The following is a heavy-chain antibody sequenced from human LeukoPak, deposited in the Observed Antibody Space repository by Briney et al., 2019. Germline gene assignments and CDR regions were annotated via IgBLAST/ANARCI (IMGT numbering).Heavy chain of an antibody. CDR2: IWYDGSNK. CDR1: GFTFSSYG. D-gene: IGHD5-24*01. J-gene: IGHJ4*02. Sequence: PGGSLRLSCAASGFTFSSYGMHWVRQAPGKGLEWVAVIWYDGSNKYYADSVKGRFTISRDNAKNSLYLQMNSLRAEDTALYYCAKAVEMATIFARLYFDYWGQGTLVTVSS. V-gene: IGHV3-33*03. CDR3: AKAVEMATIFARLYFDY.